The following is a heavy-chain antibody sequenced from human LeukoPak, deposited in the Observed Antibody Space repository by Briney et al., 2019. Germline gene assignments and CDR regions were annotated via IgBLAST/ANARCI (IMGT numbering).Heavy chain of an antibody. D-gene: IGHD6-13*01. CDR1: GGSISSSSYY. CDR3: ARALSSSWIFVFRRFDP. V-gene: IGHV4-39*07. Sequence: TSETLSLTCTVSGGSISSSSYYWGWIRQPPGKGLEWIGSIYYSGSTYYNPSLKSRVTISVDTSKNQFSLKLSSVTAADTAVYYCARALSSSWIFVFRRFDPWGQGTLVTVSS. CDR2: IYYSGST. J-gene: IGHJ5*02.